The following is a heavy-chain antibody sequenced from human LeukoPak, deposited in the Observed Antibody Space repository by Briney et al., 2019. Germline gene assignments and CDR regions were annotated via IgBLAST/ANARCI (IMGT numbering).Heavy chain of an antibody. CDR3: ARDPSAYYYGPGSNFDY. V-gene: IGHV1-2*02. CDR2: GNPNSGGT. J-gene: IGHJ4*02. CDR1: GYTFTCYY. Sequence: ASVKVSCKASGYTFTCYYMHWVRQAPGQGLEWMGWGNPNSGGTNYAQKFQGRVTMTRDTSISTAYMELSSLRSDDTAVYYCARDPSAYYYGPGSNFDYWGQGTLVTVSS. D-gene: IGHD3-10*01.